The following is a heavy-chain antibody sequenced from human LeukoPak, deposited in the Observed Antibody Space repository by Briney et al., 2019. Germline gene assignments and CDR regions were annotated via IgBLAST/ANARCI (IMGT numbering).Heavy chain of an antibody. D-gene: IGHD1-14*01. CDR3: ARDPLNRRWGSYYFDY. CDR1: GFNFSDYA. J-gene: IGHJ4*02. Sequence: GGSLRLSCEASGFNFSDYAMHWVRQAPGKGLEWVAVISYDGNNKEYADSVKGRFTISRDNSKSTLYLQVNSLRGEDTAVFYCARDPLNRRWGSYYFDYWGQGTLVTVSS. V-gene: IGHV3-30-3*01. CDR2: ISYDGNNK.